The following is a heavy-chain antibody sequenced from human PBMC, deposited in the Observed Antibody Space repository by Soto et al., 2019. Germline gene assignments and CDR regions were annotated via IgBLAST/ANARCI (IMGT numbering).Heavy chain of an antibody. Sequence: GGSLRLSCAASGFTFSSYAISWVRQAPGKGLEWVSGIGGSGDNTYYADSVRGRFTISRDNSRNTLYLQMNSLRAEGTALYYCAKTITGYFWAGDSWGRGTLVTVSS. CDR2: IGGSGDNT. CDR3: AKTITGYFWAGDS. J-gene: IGHJ4*02. V-gene: IGHV3-23*01. CDR1: GFTFSSYA. D-gene: IGHD1-20*01.